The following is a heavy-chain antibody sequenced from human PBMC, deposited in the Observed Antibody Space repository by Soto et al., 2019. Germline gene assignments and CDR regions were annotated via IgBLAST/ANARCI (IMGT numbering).Heavy chain of an antibody. CDR2: IFYSGST. CDR1: GGSISSYY. D-gene: IGHD5-12*01. Sequence: QVQLQESGPGLVKPSETLSLTCTVSGGSISSYYWSWIRQPRGKGLEWIGYIFYSGSTKYNPSLKSRVTISVDTSKNQFSLKLSSVTAADTAVYYCARRYSGGFDYWGQGTLVTVSS. CDR3: ARRYSGGFDY. J-gene: IGHJ4*02. V-gene: IGHV4-59*08.